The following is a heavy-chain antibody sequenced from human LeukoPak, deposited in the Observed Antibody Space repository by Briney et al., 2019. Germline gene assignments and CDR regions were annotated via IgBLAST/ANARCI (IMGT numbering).Heavy chain of an antibody. V-gene: IGHV3-23*01. D-gene: IGHD3-22*01. J-gene: IGHJ4*02. Sequence: GGSLRLSCAASGFTLSRYAMNWVRQVPGKGLEWVSSINNYGGSRNYADSVKGRFTISRDNSKNTLYLQMNSLRAEDTAVYYCAKGNGAYYYDSSGYYYHFDYWGQGTLVTVSS. CDR1: GFTLSRYA. CDR2: INNYGGSR. CDR3: AKGNGAYYYDSSGYYYHFDY.